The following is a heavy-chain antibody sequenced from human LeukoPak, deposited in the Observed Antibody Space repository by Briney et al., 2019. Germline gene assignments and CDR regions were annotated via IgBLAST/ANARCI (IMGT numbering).Heavy chain of an antibody. J-gene: IGHJ4*02. CDR3: GTTLSQLITY. CDR1: GGTFSSYA. D-gene: IGHD5-24*01. CDR2: IIPIFGTA. V-gene: IGHV1-69*05. Sequence: SVKVSCKASGGTFSSYAISWVRQAPGQGLEWMGRIIPIFGTANYAQKFQGRVTITTDESTSTAYMELSSLRSEDTAVYYCGTTLSQLITYWGQGTLVTVSS.